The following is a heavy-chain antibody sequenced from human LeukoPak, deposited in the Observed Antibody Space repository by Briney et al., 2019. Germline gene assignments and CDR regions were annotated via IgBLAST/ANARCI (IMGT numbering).Heavy chain of an antibody. J-gene: IGHJ4*02. CDR3: AIVVVTAIGGDY. V-gene: IGHV3-23*01. D-gene: IGHD2-21*02. CDR1: GFTFSSYA. Sequence: GGSLRLSCAASGFTFSSYAMSWARQAPGKGLEWVSAISGSGGSTYYADSVKGRFTISRDNSKNTLYLQMNSLRAEDTAVYYCAIVVVTAIGGDYWGQGTLVTVSS. CDR2: ISGSGGST.